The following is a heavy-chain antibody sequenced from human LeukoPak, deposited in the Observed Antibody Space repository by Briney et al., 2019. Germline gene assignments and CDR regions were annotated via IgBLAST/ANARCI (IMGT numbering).Heavy chain of an antibody. Sequence: SVKVSCKASGGTFSSYAISWVRQAPGQGLEWMGGIIPIFGTANYAQKFQGRVTITADESTSTAYMELSSLRSEDTAVYYCARDRGYYDSSELKDAFDIWGQGTMVTVSS. CDR3: ARDRGYYDSSELKDAFDI. CDR1: GGTFSSYA. V-gene: IGHV1-69*13. D-gene: IGHD3-22*01. CDR2: IIPIFGTA. J-gene: IGHJ3*02.